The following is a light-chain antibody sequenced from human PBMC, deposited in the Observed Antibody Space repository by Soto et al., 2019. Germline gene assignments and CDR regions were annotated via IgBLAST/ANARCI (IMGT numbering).Light chain of an antibody. Sequence: EIVLTQSPGTLSLSPGERATLSCRASQSVSSSYLAWYQQKPGQAPRLLIYGASSRATGIPDRFSGSGSGTDFTLTIGSLQSEDFAVYYCQQYNNWPRTFGQGTKVDIK. J-gene: IGKJ1*01. CDR3: QQYNNWPRT. V-gene: IGKV3-20*01. CDR1: QSVSSSY. CDR2: GAS.